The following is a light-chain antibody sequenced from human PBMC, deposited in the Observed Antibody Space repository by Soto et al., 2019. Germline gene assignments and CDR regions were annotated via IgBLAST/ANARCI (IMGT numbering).Light chain of an antibody. J-gene: IGKJ5*01. CDR2: GAS. CDR1: QSVRSN. V-gene: IGKV3-20*01. CDR3: QQYGSSIT. Sequence: EIVLTQSPATLSLSPGERATLSCRASQSVRSNLAWFQQKPGQAPRLLIYGASSRATGIPDRFSGSGSGTDLTLTISRLEPEDFAVYYCQQYGSSITFGQGTRLEIK.